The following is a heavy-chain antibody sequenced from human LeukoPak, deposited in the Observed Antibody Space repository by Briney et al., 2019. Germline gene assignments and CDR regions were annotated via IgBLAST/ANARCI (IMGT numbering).Heavy chain of an antibody. CDR1: GFTFSSYS. CDR2: ISSSSSTI. V-gene: IGHV3-48*04. J-gene: IGHJ4*02. CDR3: AKDILYSSSTDRWACDY. Sequence: GGSLRLSCAASGFTFSSYSMNWVRQAPGKGLEWVSYISSSSSTIYYADSVKGRFTISRDNAKNTLYLQMNTLKVEDTAVYYCAKDILYSSSTDRWACDYWGQGTLVSVSS. D-gene: IGHD3-22*01.